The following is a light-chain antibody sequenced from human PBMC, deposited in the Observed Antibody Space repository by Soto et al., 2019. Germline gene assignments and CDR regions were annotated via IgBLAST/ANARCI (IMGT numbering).Light chain of an antibody. CDR1: QRISSW. V-gene: IGKV1-5*03. CDR3: QQYNSYPLT. Sequence: DIQMTQSPSTLSASIGDRVTITCRASQRISSWLAWYQQKPGKAPNLLIYTASNLESGVPSRFSGSGSGTEFTLTISSLQPDDFATYYCQQYNSYPLTFGPGTKVDIK. CDR2: TAS. J-gene: IGKJ3*01.